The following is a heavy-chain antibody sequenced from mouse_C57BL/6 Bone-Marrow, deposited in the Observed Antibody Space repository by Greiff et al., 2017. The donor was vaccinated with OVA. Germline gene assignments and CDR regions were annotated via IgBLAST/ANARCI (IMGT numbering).Heavy chain of an antibody. J-gene: IGHJ3*01. D-gene: IGHD2-4*01. V-gene: IGHV1-81*01. Sequence: VHLVESGAELARPGASVKLSCKASGYTFTSYGISWVKQRPGQGLEWIGEIYPRSGNTYYNEKFKGKATLTADKSSSTAYMELRSLTSEDSAVYFCARDDYPWFAYWGQGTLVTVSA. CDR1: GYTFTSYG. CDR3: ARDDYPWFAY. CDR2: IYPRSGNT.